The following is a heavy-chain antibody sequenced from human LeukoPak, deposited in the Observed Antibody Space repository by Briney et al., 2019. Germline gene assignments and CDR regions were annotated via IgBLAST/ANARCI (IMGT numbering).Heavy chain of an antibody. CDR2: VYRSGST. CDR3: ARENWVFDY. Sequence: RSSETLSLTCVVSGYPISSGYHWGWIRQPPGEGLEWIGSVYRSGSTYYNPSLKSRVTISVDTSKNQISLKVRSVTAADTAVYYCARENWVFDYWGQGILVTVSS. V-gene: IGHV4-38-2*02. J-gene: IGHJ4*02. D-gene: IGHD7-27*01. CDR1: GYPISSGYH.